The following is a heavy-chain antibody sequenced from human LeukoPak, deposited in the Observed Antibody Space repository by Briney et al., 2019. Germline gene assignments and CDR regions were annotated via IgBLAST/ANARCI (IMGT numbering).Heavy chain of an antibody. CDR1: GGSFSGYY. J-gene: IGHJ4*02. CDR2: INHSGST. Sequence: SETLSLTCAVYGGSFSGYYWSWIRQPPGKGLEWIGEINHSGSTNYNPSLKSQVTISVDTSKNQFSLKLSSVTAADTAVYYCARGLFGIAAAAPFDYWGQGTLVTVSS. CDR3: ARGLFGIAAAAPFDY. D-gene: IGHD6-13*01. V-gene: IGHV4-34*01.